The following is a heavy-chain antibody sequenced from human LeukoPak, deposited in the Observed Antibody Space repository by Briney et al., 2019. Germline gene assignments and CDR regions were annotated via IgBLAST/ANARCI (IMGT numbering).Heavy chain of an antibody. CDR3: ARVLGAYSDYEGLKY. Sequence: PAASVKVSCKASGYTLTSYYLHWVRPAPGQGLEWMGIMNPSGGSTSYAQKFHGRVTVTRDTSTSTVYMELSSLRSEDTAVYYCARVLGAYSDYEGLKYWGQGTLVTVSS. J-gene: IGHJ4*02. V-gene: IGHV1-46*01. CDR1: GYTLTSYY. CDR2: MNPSGGST. D-gene: IGHD5-12*01.